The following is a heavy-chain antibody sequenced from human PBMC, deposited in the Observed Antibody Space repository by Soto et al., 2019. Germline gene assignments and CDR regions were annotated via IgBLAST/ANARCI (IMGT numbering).Heavy chain of an antibody. CDR2: ISSSGSTI. J-gene: IGHJ6*02. V-gene: IGHV3-11*01. Sequence: QVQLVESGGGLVKPGGSLRLSCAASGFTFSDYYMSWIRQAPGKGLEWVSYISSSGSTIYYADSVKGRFTISRDNAKNSLYLQMNSLRAEDTAVYYCAKKIRPLLRFFSYGMDVWGQGTTVTVSS. CDR3: AKKIRPLLRFFSYGMDV. D-gene: IGHD3-3*01. CDR1: GFTFSDYY.